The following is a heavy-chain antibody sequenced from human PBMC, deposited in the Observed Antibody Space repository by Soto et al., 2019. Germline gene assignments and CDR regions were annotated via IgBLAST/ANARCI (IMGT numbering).Heavy chain of an antibody. J-gene: IGHJ4*02. D-gene: IGHD3-22*01. Sequence: GGSLRLSCAASGFTFSSYSMNWVRQAPGKGLEWVSYISSSSSTIYYADSVKGRFTISRDNAKNSLYLQMNSLRDEDTAAYYCARATPGVYYYDSSGYYFFDYWGQGTLVTVSS. CDR2: ISSSSSTI. V-gene: IGHV3-48*02. CDR3: ARATPGVYYYDSSGYYFFDY. CDR1: GFTFSSYS.